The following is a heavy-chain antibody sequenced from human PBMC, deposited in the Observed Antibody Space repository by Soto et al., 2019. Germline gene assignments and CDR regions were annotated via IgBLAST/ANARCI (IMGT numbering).Heavy chain of an antibody. Sequence: PGESLKISCKGSGYSFTSYWISWVRQMPGKGLEWMGRIDPSDSYTNYSPSFQGHVTISADKSISTAYLQWSSLKASDTAMYYCARASIVGFKSPDYYYYGMDVCGQENTVTVSS. CDR2: IDPSDSYT. D-gene: IGHD1-26*01. V-gene: IGHV5-10-1*01. CDR1: GYSFTSYW. J-gene: IGHJ6*02. CDR3: ARASIVGFKSPDYYYYGMDV.